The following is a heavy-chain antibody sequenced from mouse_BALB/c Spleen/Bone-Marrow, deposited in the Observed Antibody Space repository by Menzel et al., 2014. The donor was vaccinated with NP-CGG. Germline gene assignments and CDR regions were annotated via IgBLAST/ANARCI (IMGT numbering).Heavy chain of an antibody. D-gene: IGHD2-4*01. CDR3: ARDSFLITRALDY. V-gene: IGHV2-6-7*01. J-gene: IGHJ4*01. CDR1: GFSLTGYG. Sequence: VQLQQSGPGLVAPSQSLSITCTVSGFSLTGYGVSWVRQPPGKGLEWLGMIWGDGSKDYNSALKSRLSISKDNSKSQVFLKVNSLQTEDTARYYCARDSFLITRALDYWGQGTSVTVSS. CDR2: IWGDGSK.